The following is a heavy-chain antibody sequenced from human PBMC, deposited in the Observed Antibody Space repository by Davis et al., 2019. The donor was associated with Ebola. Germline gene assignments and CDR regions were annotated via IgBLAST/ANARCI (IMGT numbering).Heavy chain of an antibody. CDR1: GYTFTYRY. CDR3: ASFNCSSTSCPLYYGMDV. D-gene: IGHD2-2*01. CDR2: INPNSGGT. Sequence: ASVKVSCKASGYTFTYRYLHWVRQAPGQALEWMGRINPNSGGTNYAQKFQGRVTMTRDTSISTAYMELSRLRSDDTAVYYCASFNCSSTSCPLYYGMDVWGKGTTVTVSS. J-gene: IGHJ6*04. V-gene: IGHV1-2*06.